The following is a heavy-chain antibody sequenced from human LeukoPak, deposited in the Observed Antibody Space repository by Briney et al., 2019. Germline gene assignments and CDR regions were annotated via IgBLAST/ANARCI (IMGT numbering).Heavy chain of an antibody. CDR2: INHSGST. J-gene: IGHJ4*02. D-gene: IGHD6-19*01. V-gene: IGHV4-34*01. CDR3: ARGQWLDNY. Sequence: PSETLSLTCAVYGASFSGFHWSWIRQPPGKGLEWIGEINHSGSTNYNPSLESRVTISVDTSKNQFSLKLSSVTAADTAVYYCARGQWLDNYWGQGTLVTVSS. CDR1: GASFSGFH.